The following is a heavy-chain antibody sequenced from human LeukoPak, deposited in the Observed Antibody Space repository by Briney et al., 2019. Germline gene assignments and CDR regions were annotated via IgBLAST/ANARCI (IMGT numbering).Heavy chain of an antibody. CDR2: INSDGSRT. V-gene: IGHV3-74*01. CDR1: GFTFSSNW. D-gene: IGHD1-26*01. CDR3: ARDRGSTEFDY. Sequence: GGSLRLSCAASGFTFSSNWMHWVRQAPGKGLVWVSRINSDGSRTSYADSVKGRFTISRDNAKNTLYLQMSSLRAEDTAVYYCARDRGSTEFDYWGQGTLVTVSS. J-gene: IGHJ4*02.